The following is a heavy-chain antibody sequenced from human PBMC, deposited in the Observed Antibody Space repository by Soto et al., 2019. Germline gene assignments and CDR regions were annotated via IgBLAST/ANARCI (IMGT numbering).Heavy chain of an antibody. V-gene: IGHV3-48*02. CDR1: GFTFDDYD. CDR3: PRSLDPPKYSNY. CDR2: ISFSGNTI. D-gene: IGHD4-4*01. Sequence: VQLVESGGGLVQPGGSLRLSCAASGFTFDDYDMNWVRQAPGKRLEWVSFISFSGNTIYYADSVRGRFTISRDNAKSTLFLQRNRRGDDETVTYSCPRSLDPPKYSNYWGRETLVTASS. J-gene: IGHJ4*02.